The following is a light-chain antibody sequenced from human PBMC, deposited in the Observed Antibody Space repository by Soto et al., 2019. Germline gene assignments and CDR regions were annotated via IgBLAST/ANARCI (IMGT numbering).Light chain of an antibody. CDR1: QSVRSNH. Sequence: EIVLTQSPGTLSLSPGERATLSCRASQSVRSNHLAWYQQKPGQAPRLLIYDASRRATGIPDRFSGSGSGTDFTLTISGLEPEDFAVYYCQQYGSSPRTFGRGTKLEI. CDR3: QQYGSSPRT. J-gene: IGKJ2*01. V-gene: IGKV3-20*01. CDR2: DAS.